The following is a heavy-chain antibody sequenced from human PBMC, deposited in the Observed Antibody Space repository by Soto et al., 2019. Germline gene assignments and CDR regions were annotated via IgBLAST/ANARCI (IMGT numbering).Heavy chain of an antibody. J-gene: IGHJ4*02. CDR1: GFTFSSYA. V-gene: IGHV3-30-3*01. D-gene: IGHD1-26*01. CDR3: AREVRRELDTGNYFDY. Sequence: QVQLVESGGGVVQPGRSLRLSCAASGFTFSSYAMHWVRQAPGKGLEWVAVISYDGSNKYYADSVKGRFTISRDKSKNTLYLQMNSLRAEDTAVYYCAREVRRELDTGNYFDYWGQGTLVTVSS. CDR2: ISYDGSNK.